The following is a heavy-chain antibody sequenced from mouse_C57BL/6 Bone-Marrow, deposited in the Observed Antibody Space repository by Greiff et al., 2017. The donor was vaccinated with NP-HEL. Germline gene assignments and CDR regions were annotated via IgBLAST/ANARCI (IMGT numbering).Heavy chain of an antibody. V-gene: IGHV1-20*01. D-gene: IGHD1-1*01. CDR2: INPYNGDT. CDR3: ARPLLLRSPGFAY. J-gene: IGHJ3*01. CDR1: GYSFTGYF. Sequence: EVQLQQSGPELVKPGDSVKISCKASGYSFTGYFMNWVMQSHGKSLEWIGRINPYNGDTFYTQKFKGKATLTVDKSSSTAHMELRSLTSEDSAVYYCARPLLLRSPGFAYWGQGTLVTVSA.